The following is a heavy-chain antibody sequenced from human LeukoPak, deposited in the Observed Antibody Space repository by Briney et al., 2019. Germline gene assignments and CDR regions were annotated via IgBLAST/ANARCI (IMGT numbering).Heavy chain of an antibody. D-gene: IGHD2-2*01. CDR3: TRAVRNQLLSEY. CDR2: MNPNSGNT. CDR1: GYTFSNYD. J-gene: IGHJ4*02. V-gene: IGHV1-8*01. Sequence: ASVKVSCKASGYTFSNYDVTWVGQAPGQGLEYMGWMNPNSGNTGFAQKFRGRVTMTSDASTTSAFMELMRLTSEDTAVYYCTRAVRNQLLSEYWGQGTRITVSS.